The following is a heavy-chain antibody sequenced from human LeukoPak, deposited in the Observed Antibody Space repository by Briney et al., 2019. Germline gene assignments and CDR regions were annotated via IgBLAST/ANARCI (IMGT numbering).Heavy chain of an antibody. J-gene: IGHJ5*02. CDR3: ARGGGSSS. CDR2: IKPDGSAT. CDR1: GFSFSNFW. V-gene: IGHV3-7*01. D-gene: IGHD6-6*01. Sequence: PGGSLRLSCAASGFSFSNFWMSWVRQAPGKGREWVANIKPDGSATKYVDYVKRRFPISRENAKTSLDLQMNSLRAEDTAVYYCARGGGSSSWGQGTLVTVSS.